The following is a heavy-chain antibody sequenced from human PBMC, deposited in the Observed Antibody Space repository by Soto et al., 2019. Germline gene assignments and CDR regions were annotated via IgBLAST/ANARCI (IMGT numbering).Heavy chain of an antibody. CDR2: IYSAGNT. J-gene: IGHJ6*02. CDR3: ARDFVVGGPTINYYYGMDV. CDR1: GFTVSSNY. D-gene: IGHD1-26*01. V-gene: IGHV3-66*01. Sequence: EVQLVESGGDLVQPGGSLRLSCAASGFTVSSNYMSWVRQAPGKGLEWISIIYSAGNTYYADSVKGRFTISRDNSKNTLYLTMNSLGAEDTAVYYCARDFVVGGPTINYYYGMDVWGQGTTVTVSS.